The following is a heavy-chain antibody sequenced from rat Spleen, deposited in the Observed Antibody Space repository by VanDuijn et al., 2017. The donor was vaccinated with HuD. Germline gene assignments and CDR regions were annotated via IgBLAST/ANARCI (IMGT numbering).Heavy chain of an antibody. CDR1: GYSITSNY. J-gene: IGHJ2*01. CDR3: ARSYGITPFDY. V-gene: IGHV3-1*01. D-gene: IGHD1-4*01. Sequence: EVQLQESGPGLVKPSQSLSLTCSVTGYSITSNYWGWIRKFPGNKMEWLGYISYSGSTSYKPSLKTRISITRDTSKNQFFLQVNSVTTEDTATYYCARSYGITPFDYWGQGVMVTVSS. CDR2: ISYSGST.